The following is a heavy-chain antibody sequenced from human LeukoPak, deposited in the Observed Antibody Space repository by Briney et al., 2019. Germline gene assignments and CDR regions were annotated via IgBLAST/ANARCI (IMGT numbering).Heavy chain of an antibody. J-gene: IGHJ4*02. V-gene: IGHV4-30-2*01. CDR2: IYHSGSA. Sequence: PSQTLSLTCAVSGGSISSGGYSWRWIRQPPGKGLEWIGYIYHSGSAYYNPSLKSRVTISVDRSKNQFSLKLSSVTAADTAVYYCARDSGEGYFDYWGQGTLVTVSS. CDR3: ARDSGEGYFDY. D-gene: IGHD3-10*01. CDR1: GGSISSGGYS.